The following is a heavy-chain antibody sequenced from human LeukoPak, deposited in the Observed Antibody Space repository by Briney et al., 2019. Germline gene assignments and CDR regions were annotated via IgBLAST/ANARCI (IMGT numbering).Heavy chain of an antibody. J-gene: IGHJ4*02. CDR2: INHSGST. Sequence: PSETLSLTCAVSSGSISSSTWWSWVRQPPGKGLEWIGEINHSGSTNYNPSLKSRVTISVDTSKNQFSLKLSSVTAADTAVYYCARSPVGRGYSYRGDYWGQGTLVTVSS. D-gene: IGHD5-18*01. CDR1: SGSISSSTW. CDR3: ARSPVGRGYSYRGDY. V-gene: IGHV4-4*02.